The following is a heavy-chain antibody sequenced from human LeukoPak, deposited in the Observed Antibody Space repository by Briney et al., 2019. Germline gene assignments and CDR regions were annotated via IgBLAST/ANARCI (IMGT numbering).Heavy chain of an antibody. V-gene: IGHV4-61*09. D-gene: IGHD1-26*01. J-gene: IGHJ6*03. CDR2: FYSSGSI. CDR3: AREFVRGGSYSFYYYYMDV. Sequence: PSETLSLTCTVSFRGSINSGSYYWTWIRQPAGKGLEWIGHFYSSGSIIHSYNPSHQRQVPIPVDTFTKHFSLRLSSVTAADTAVYYWAREFVRGGSYSFYYYYMDVWGKGTTVTITS. CDR1: RGSINSGSYY.